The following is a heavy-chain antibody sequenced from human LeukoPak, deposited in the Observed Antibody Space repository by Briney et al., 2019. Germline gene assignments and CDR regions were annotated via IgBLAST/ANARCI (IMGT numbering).Heavy chain of an antibody. Sequence: PSETLSLTCTVSGGSIRGSSYYWGWIRRPPGKGLECIGSIHYSGSTYYNPSLKSRVTISVDTSKNQFSLRVSSVTAADTAVYYCATDLGGYSGYDFASFDYWGQGTLVTVSS. J-gene: IGHJ4*02. CDR3: ATDLGGYSGYDFASFDY. CDR2: IHYSGST. CDR1: GGSIRGSSYY. D-gene: IGHD5-12*01. V-gene: IGHV4-39*01.